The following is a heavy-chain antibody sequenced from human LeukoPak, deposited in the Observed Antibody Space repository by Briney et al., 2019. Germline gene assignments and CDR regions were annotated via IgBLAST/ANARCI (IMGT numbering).Heavy chain of an antibody. J-gene: IGHJ5*02. CDR1: GYSISSGYY. Sequence: SETLSLTCTVSGYSISSGYYWGWIRQPPGKGLEWIGSIYHSGSTYYNPSLKSRVTISVDTSKNQFTLKLTSVTAADTALYYCARRYYGSGNPFDPWGQGTLVTVSS. CDR2: IYHSGST. V-gene: IGHV4-38-2*02. D-gene: IGHD3-10*01. CDR3: ARRYYGSGNPFDP.